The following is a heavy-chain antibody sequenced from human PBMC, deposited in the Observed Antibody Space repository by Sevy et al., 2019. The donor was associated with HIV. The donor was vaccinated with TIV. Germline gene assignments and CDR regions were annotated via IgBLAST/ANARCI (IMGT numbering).Heavy chain of an antibody. CDR3: ARHFCGGSSCRLFDY. CDR2: IYYSGST. V-gene: IGHV4-59*08. D-gene: IGHD2-15*01. CDR1: GGSMSSYY. J-gene: IGHJ4*02. Sequence: SETLSLTCTVSGGSMSSYYWSWIRQPPGKGLEWIGYIYYSGSTNYNPSLKSRVTISVDTSKNQFSLKLSSVTAADTAVYYCARHFCGGSSCRLFDYWGQGTLVTVSS.